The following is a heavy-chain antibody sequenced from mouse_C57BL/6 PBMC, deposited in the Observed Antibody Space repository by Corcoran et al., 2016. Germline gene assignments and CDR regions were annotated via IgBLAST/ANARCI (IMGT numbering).Heavy chain of an antibody. V-gene: IGHV1-55*01. CDR1: GYTFTSYW. CDR2: IYPGSGST. D-gene: IGHD1-1*01. J-gene: IGHJ3*01. Sequence: QVQLQQPGAELVKPGASVKMSCKASGYTFTSYWITWVKQRPGQGLEWIGDIYPGSGSTNYNEKFKSKATLTVDTSSSTAYMQLSSLTSEDSAVYYCARNYYGRGGFAYWGQGTLVTVSA. CDR3: ARNYYGRGGFAY.